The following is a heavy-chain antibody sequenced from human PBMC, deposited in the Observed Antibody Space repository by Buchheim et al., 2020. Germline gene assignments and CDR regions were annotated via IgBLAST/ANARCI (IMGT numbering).Heavy chain of an antibody. J-gene: IGHJ6*02. CDR1: GGSITSHY. V-gene: IGHV4-59*08. Sequence: QVQLRESGPGLVKPSETLSLTCTVSGGSITSHYWTWIRQPPGKGLEWIAYINYNGDTNYNPSFKSRVTISIDTSKNQFSLKLTSVTAADTAVYYCARLTAMVTTPMTYHSMTVWGQGTT. CDR3: ARLTAMVTTPMTYHSMTV. CDR2: INYNGDT. D-gene: IGHD4-23*01.